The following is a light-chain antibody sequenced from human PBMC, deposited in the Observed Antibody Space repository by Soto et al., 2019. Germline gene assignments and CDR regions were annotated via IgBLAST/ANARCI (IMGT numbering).Light chain of an antibody. V-gene: IGLV2-14*02. J-gene: IGLJ3*02. CDR1: SSDVVNDLL. CDR2: EGT. CDR3: SSYTSLSTRV. Sequence: QSALTQPASVSGSPGQSITISCTGTSSDVVNDLLVSWYQQQPGKAPKLMIYEGTKRPAGVSDRFSGSKSGNTASLTISGLQAEDEADYYCSSYTSLSTRVFGGGTKLTVL.